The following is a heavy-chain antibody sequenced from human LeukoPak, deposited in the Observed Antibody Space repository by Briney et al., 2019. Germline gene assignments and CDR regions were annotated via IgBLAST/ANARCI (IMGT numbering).Heavy chain of an antibody. CDR2: FDPGSGEI. V-gene: IGHV1-24*01. J-gene: IGHJ4*02. CDR1: GYTFTSYG. Sequence: ASVKVSCKASGYTFTSYGISWVRQAPGQGLEWMGGFDPGSGEIIYEQKFQARVTMTEDTSTDTAYMELSSLRSEDTVLYYCATGTHYDLLPFWGQGTLVTVSS. D-gene: IGHD3-9*01. CDR3: ATGTHYDLLPF.